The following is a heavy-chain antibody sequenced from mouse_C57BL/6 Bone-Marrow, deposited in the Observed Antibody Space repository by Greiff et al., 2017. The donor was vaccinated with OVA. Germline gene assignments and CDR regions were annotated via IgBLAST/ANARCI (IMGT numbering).Heavy chain of an antibody. J-gene: IGHJ2*01. V-gene: IGHV1-80*01. CDR2: IYPGAGAT. CDR3: ARGYF. CDR1: GFAFRSYC. Sequence: QFQLQLSGAELLKPWASVELSCNSSGFAFRSYCLYWVLHRPRLGLALIGQIYPGAGATNYNGKFKGKATLTADKSSSTAYMQLSSLTSEDSAVYFCARGYFWGQGTTLTVSS.